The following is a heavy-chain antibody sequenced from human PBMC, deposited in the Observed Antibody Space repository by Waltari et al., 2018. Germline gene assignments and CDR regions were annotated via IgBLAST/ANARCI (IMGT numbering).Heavy chain of an antibody. CDR3: AMISAGLGSTSLGGFDP. J-gene: IGHJ5*02. Sequence: EVQLVESGGGVVRPGGSLTLSCAASGFTFDEYAMTWVRQVPGKGLGWGSNINWNGDRTHYADSVKGRFTVSRDNAKNSLYLQMNSLRAEDTAFYYCAMISAGLGSTSLGGFDPWGQGTLVTVSS. V-gene: IGHV3-20*04. CDR2: INWNGDRT. D-gene: IGHD2-2*01. CDR1: GFTFDEYA.